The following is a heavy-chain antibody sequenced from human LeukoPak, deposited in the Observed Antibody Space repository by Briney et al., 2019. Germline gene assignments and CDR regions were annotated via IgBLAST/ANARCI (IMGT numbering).Heavy chain of an antibody. J-gene: IGHJ4*02. CDR3: ARHPGLLYFDY. Sequence: PSETPSLTCTVSGGSISSYYWSWIRQPPGKGLEWIGSIYYSGSTFYNPSLKSRVTISVDTSKNQFSLKLSSVTAADTAVYYCARHPGLLYFDYWGQGTLVTVSS. D-gene: IGHD1-14*01. CDR1: GGSISSYY. CDR2: IYYSGST. V-gene: IGHV4-39*01.